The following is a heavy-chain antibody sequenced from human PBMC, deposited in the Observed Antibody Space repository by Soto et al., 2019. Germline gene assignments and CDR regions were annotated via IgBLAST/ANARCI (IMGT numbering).Heavy chain of an antibody. V-gene: IGHV3-30*18. CDR2: ISYDGSNK. D-gene: IGHD2-2*01. CDR1: GFTFSNSG. CDR3: TKAAWCSSTSCYSAASDY. J-gene: IGHJ4*02. Sequence: ESGGGVVQPGRSLRLSCVASGFTFSNSGMHWVRQAPGKGLQWVAVISYDGSNKYYADSVKGRFTISRDISKNTLYLQMNSLTTDDTAVYYCTKAAWCSSTSCYSAASDYWGQGTLVSVSS.